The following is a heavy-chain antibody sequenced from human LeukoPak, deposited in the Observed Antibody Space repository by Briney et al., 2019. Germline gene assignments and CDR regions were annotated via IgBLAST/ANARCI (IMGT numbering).Heavy chain of an antibody. D-gene: IGHD2-8*01. CDR1: GGSISSGDYY. J-gene: IGHJ4*02. CDR2: IYYSGST. Sequence: SETLSLTCTVSGGSISSGDYYWSWIRQPPGKGLEWIGYIYYSGSTYYNPSLKSRVTISVDTSKNQFSLKLSSVTAADTAVYYCARVPPRMTAFDYWGQGTLVTVSS. CDR3: ARVPPRMTAFDY. V-gene: IGHV4-30-4*01.